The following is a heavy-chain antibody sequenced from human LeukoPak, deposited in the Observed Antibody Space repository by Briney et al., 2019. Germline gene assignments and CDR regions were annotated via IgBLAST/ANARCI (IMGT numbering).Heavy chain of an antibody. CDR2: IKSKADGETT. D-gene: IGHD3-10*01. V-gene: IGHV3-15*01. J-gene: IGHJ4*02. CDR3: TTDLGTYYHGSQRLIPIDY. CDR1: GFTFTNAW. Sequence: GGSLRPSCVDSGFTFTNAWMSWGRQAPGKGLEWIGRIKSKADGETTNYAEPVRGRFTISRDDSKSAVYLQMNSLKIEDTAVYYCTTDLGTYYHGSQRLIPIDYWGQGTLVTVSS.